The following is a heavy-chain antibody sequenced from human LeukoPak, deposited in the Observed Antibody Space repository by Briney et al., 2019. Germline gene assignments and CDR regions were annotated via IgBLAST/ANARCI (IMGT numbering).Heavy chain of an antibody. J-gene: IGHJ4*02. V-gene: IGHV3-11*03. CDR3: ARIPANSYYFDY. CDR2: ISYSSTFS. Sequence: GGCLRLSCAASGFTFSDYYMAWIRQPPGKGLEWISYISYSSTFSNYADSVKGRFTISRDDARNSVFLQMNSLRAEDTAVYYCARIPANSYYFDYWGPGSLVT. CDR1: GFTFSDYY.